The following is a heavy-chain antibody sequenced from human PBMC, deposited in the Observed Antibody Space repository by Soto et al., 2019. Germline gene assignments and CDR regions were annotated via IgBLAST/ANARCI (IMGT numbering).Heavy chain of an antibody. V-gene: IGHV3-30*03. J-gene: IGHJ6*02. CDR2: ISYDGSKK. Sequence: GGSLRLSCAASGFTFSNYGIHWVRQAPGKGLEWVAVISYDGSKKYYAEAVKGRFTISRDNSKNTLYLQMNSLRAEDTAVYYCAREQVWLPATTYYYYGMDVWGQGTTVSVSS. CDR3: AREQVWLPATTYYYYGMDV. CDR1: GFTFSNYG. D-gene: IGHD5-18*01.